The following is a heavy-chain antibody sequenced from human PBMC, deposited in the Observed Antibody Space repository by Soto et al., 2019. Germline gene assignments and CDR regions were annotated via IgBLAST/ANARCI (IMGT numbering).Heavy chain of an antibody. CDR2: IYYTGTT. CDR3: ARDDSGMDV. J-gene: IGHJ6*02. V-gene: IGHV4-31*03. Sequence: QVQLQESGPGLVEPSQTLSLTCTVSGGSISSTSYYWTWIRQHPGKGLESIGYIYYTGTTYYNPSLKSRVTISIDTSKNQFSLKMTSVTAADTAVYYCARDDSGMDVWGQGTTVTVSS. CDR1: GGSISSTSYY.